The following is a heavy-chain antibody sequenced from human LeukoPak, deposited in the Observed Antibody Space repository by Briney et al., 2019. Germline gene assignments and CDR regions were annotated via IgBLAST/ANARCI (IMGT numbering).Heavy chain of an antibody. CDR1: GGSFSGYY. J-gene: IGHJ4*02. CDR3: ARCYSSGWADY. Sequence: SETLSLTCAVYGGSFSGYYWSWIRQPPGKGLEWIGEINHSGSTNYNPSLKSRVTISVDTSKNQFSLRLSSVTAADTAVYYCARCYSSGWADYWGQGTLVTVSS. V-gene: IGHV4-34*01. CDR2: INHSGST. D-gene: IGHD6-19*01.